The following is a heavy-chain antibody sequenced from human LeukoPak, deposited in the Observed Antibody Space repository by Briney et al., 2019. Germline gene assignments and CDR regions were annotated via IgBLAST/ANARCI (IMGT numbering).Heavy chain of an antibody. CDR2: ISSSGSTI. D-gene: IGHD6-6*01. CDR3: ARWSRVYSSSFTFDY. V-gene: IGHV3-11*04. J-gene: IGHJ4*02. Sequence: GRSLRLSCAASGFTFSDYYMSWIRQAPGKGLEWVSYISSSGSTIYYADSAKGRFTISRDNAKNSLYLQMNSLRAEDTAVYYCARWSRVYSSSFTFDYWGREPWSPSPQ. CDR1: GFTFSDYY.